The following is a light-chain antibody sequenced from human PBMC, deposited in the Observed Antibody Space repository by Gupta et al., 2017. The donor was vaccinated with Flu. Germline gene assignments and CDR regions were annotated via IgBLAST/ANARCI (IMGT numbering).Light chain of an antibody. J-gene: IGKJ2*01. V-gene: IGKV1-39*01. CDR3: QQTYSSWYT. Sequence: DIQLTQSPSSLSASVGDRVVITCRASQTVSISLNWYQQKPGQAPKLLIYGASSVQSGVPSRFSGRGSGTDVTITISSLQPEDWAGYYCQQTYSSWYTFGQGTKVEI. CDR2: GAS. CDR1: QTVSIS.